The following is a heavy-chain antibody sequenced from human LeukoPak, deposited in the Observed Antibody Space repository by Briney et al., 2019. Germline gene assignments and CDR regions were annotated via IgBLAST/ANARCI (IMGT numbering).Heavy chain of an antibody. D-gene: IGHD1-26*01. Sequence: PGRSLRLSCAASGFTFDDYAMHWVRQAPGKGLEWVSGISWNSGSIGYADSVKGRFIVSRDNSKNALYLQMDGLRTEDTAVYYCAKDAWATMDVWGQGTMVTVSS. J-gene: IGHJ6*02. CDR2: ISWNSGSI. V-gene: IGHV3-9*01. CDR3: AKDAWATMDV. CDR1: GFTFDDYA.